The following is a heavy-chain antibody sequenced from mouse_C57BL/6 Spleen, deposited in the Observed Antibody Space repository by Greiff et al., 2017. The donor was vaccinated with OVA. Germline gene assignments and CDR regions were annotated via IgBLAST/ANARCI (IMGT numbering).Heavy chain of an antibody. J-gene: IGHJ4*01. CDR3: AREGGSAMDY. Sequence: QVHVKQSGPELVKPGASVKLSCKASGYTFTSYDINWVKQRPGQGLEWIGWIYPRDGSTKYNEKFKGKATLTVDTSSSTAYMELHSLTSEDSAVYFCAREGGSAMDYWGQGTSVTVSS. D-gene: IGHD3-3*01. CDR1: GYTFTSYD. CDR2: IYPRDGST. V-gene: IGHV1-85*01.